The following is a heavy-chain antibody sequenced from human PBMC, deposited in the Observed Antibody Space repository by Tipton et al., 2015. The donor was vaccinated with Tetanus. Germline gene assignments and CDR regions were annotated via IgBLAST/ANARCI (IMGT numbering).Heavy chain of an antibody. J-gene: IGHJ1*01. Sequence: TLSLTCTVSGGSLSPYHWNWIRQSPGKGLEWLGYIDYFGSTKYNPSLKGRVAMSVDTSKNQLSLRLNSVTSADTAVYYCARTSGYMYSDCWGQGTLVTVSS. CDR1: GGSLSPYH. V-gene: IGHV4-59*01. CDR2: IDYFGST. D-gene: IGHD3-3*01. CDR3: ARTSGYMYSDC.